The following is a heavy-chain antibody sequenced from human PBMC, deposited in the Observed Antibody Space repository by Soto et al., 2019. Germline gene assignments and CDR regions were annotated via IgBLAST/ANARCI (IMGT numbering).Heavy chain of an antibody. V-gene: IGHV1-69*15. Sequence: QVQLVQSGAEVKKPGSSVKVSCKASGGTFSNYAITWVRQAPGQGLEWLGRIIPIFGSANYAQKFQGRGTITADESTTTAYMELSSLRSDDTAVYYCAKDGVTDGYFGNWFDPWGQGTLVTVSS. CDR2: IIPIFGSA. CDR1: GGTFSNYA. CDR3: AKDGVTDGYFGNWFDP. D-gene: IGHD3-10*01. J-gene: IGHJ5*02.